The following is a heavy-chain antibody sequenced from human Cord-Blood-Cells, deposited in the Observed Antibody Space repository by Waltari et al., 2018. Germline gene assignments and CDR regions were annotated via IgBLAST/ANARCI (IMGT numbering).Heavy chain of an antibody. CDR1: GYSISSGYY. Sequence: QVQLQESGPGLVKPSETLSLTCAVSGYSISSGYYWGWIRQPPGKGLEWIGSIYHSGSTYYNPSLKSRVTISVDTSKNQFSLKLSSVTAADTAVYYCARDLEVAVADAFDIWGQGTMVTVSS. CDR3: ARDLEVAVADAFDI. V-gene: IGHV4-38-2*02. J-gene: IGHJ3*02. CDR2: IYHSGST. D-gene: IGHD6-19*01.